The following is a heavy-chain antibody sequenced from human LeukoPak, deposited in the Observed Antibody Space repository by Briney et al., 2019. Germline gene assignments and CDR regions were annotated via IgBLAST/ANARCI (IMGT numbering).Heavy chain of an antibody. J-gene: IGHJ6*02. V-gene: IGHV4-4*02. D-gene: IGHD1-26*01. Sequence: PSETLSLTCAVSGGSISSSNWWSWVRQPPGKGLEWIGEIYHSGSTNYNPSLKSRVIISVDKSKNQFSLKLSSVTAADTAVYYCARVQGDYYYYGMDVWGQGTTVTVSS. CDR3: ARVQGDYYYYGMDV. CDR2: IYHSGST. CDR1: GGSISSSNW.